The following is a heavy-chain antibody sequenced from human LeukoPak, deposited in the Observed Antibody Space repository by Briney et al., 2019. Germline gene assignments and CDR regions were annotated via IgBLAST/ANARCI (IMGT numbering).Heavy chain of an antibody. J-gene: IGHJ5*02. D-gene: IGHD3-3*01. CDR2: IIPIFGTA. CDR3: ASVLRFLEDSTWFDP. V-gene: IGHV1-69*05. CDR1: GGTFSSYA. Sequence: SVKVSCKASGGTFSSYAISWVRQAPGQGLEWMGGIIPIFGTANYAQKFQGRVTITTDESTSTAYMELSSLRSEDTAVYYCASVLRFLEDSTWFDPWGQGTLVTVSS.